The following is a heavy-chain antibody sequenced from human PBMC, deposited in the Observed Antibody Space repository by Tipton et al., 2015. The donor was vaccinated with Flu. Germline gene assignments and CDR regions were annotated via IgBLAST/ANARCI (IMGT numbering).Heavy chain of an antibody. V-gene: IGHV4-34*01. CDR1: GGSFRAYY. Sequence: TLSLTCAVYGGSFRAYYWSWIRQPPGKGLEWIGEINHSGSTNYNPSLKSRVTISVDTSKNQFSLKLSSVTAADTAVYYCARDPGQWLPNGGAFDIWGQGTMVTVSS. J-gene: IGHJ3*02. CDR2: INHSGST. CDR3: ARDPGQWLPNGGAFDI. D-gene: IGHD6-19*01.